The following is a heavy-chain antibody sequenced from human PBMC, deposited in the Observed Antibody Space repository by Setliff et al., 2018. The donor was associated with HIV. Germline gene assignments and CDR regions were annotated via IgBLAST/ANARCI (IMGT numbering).Heavy chain of an antibody. D-gene: IGHD6-19*01. J-gene: IGHJ6*03. Sequence: ASVKVSCKASGYTFTFYSMHWVRQAPGQRLEWMGWINVGNGKTKYSQNFQGRVTITRDTFASTAYMELSSLRSEDTAVYYCARSLERQWLVPYYMDVWGKGTTVTVSS. CDR1: GYTFTFYS. CDR2: INVGNGKT. V-gene: IGHV1-3*01. CDR3: ARSLERQWLVPYYMDV.